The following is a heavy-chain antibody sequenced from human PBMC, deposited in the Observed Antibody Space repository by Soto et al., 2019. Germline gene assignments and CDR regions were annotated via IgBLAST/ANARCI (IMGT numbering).Heavy chain of an antibody. V-gene: IGHV3-9*01. CDR1: GFTFDDYA. J-gene: IGHJ3*02. CDR2: ISWNSGSI. D-gene: IGHD3-9*01. Sequence: PGGSLRLSCAASGFTFDDYAMHWVRQAPGKGLEWVSGISWNSGSIGYADSVKGRFTISRDNAKNSLYLQMNSLRAEDTALYYCAKVPFPRYFVRAFDIWGQGTMVTVSS. CDR3: AKVPFPRYFVRAFDI.